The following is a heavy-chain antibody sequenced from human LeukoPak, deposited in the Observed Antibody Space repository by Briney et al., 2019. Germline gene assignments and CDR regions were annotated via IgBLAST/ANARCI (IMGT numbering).Heavy chain of an antibody. Sequence: GASVKVSXKASGYTFTSYDINWVRQATGQGLEWMGWMNPNSGNTGYAQKFQGRVTMTRNTSISTAYMELSSLRSEDTAVYYCAKVVVVAATPSGFDPWGQGTLVTVSS. D-gene: IGHD2-15*01. CDR1: GYTFTSYD. CDR2: MNPNSGNT. CDR3: AKVVVVAATPSGFDP. V-gene: IGHV1-8*01. J-gene: IGHJ5*02.